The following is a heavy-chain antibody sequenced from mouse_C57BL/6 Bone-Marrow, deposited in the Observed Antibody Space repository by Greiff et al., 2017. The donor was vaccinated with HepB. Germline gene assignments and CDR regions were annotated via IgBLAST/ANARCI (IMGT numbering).Heavy chain of an antibody. CDR3: ARSWGLRQRAYAMDY. J-gene: IGHJ4*01. CDR2: IYPGNGDT. Sequence: QVQLKQSGAELVRPGASVKMSCKASGYTFTSYNMHWVKQTPRQGLEWIGAIYPGNGDTSYNQTFKGKATLTVDKSSSTAYMQRSSLTSEDSAVYFCARSWGLRQRAYAMDYWGQGTSVTVSS. CDR1: GYTFTSYN. D-gene: IGHD2-12*01. V-gene: IGHV1-12*01.